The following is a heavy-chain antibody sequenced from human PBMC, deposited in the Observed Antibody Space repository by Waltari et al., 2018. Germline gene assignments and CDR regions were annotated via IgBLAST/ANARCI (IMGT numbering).Heavy chain of an antibody. CDR3: ARDRGYCGGDCYKNLDS. V-gene: IGHV3-7*01. J-gene: IGHJ4*02. CDR1: GFTFSDYL. D-gene: IGHD2-21*01. Sequence: EVQLVESGGGLVQPGGSLRLSCAAFGFTFSDYLMSWVRQAPGKGVEWVANIKKDGGEKYYVDSVKGRFTVSRDNAKNSLYLQMSSLRAEDTAVYYCARDRGYCGGDCYKNLDSWGQGTLVAVSS. CDR2: IKKDGGEK.